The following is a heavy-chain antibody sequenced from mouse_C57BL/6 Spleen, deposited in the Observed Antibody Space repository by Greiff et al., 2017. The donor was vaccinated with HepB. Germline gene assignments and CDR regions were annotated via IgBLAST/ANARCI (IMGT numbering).Heavy chain of an antibody. CDR1: GFSLTSYG. D-gene: IGHD3-3*01. CDR2: IWSGGST. J-gene: IGHJ4*01. Sequence: VKVEESGPGLVQPSQSLSITCTVSGFSLTSYGVHWVRQSPGKGLEWLGVIWSGGSTDYNAAFISRLSISKDNSKSQVFFKMNSLQADDTAIYYCARNGLGYYAMDYWGQGTSVTVSS. CDR3: ARNGLGYYAMDY. V-gene: IGHV2-2*01.